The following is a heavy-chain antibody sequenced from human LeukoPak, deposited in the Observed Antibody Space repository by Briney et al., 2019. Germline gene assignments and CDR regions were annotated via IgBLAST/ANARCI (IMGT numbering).Heavy chain of an antibody. D-gene: IGHD5-18*01. CDR3: ARVDTAMAIDY. J-gene: IGHJ4*02. CDR2: IYTSGST. V-gene: IGHV4-61*02. Sequence: SQTLSLTCTVSGGSISSGSYYWSWIRQPAGKGLEWIGRIYTSGSTNYNPSLKSRVTISVDTSKNQFSPKLSSVTAADTAVYYCARVDTAMAIDYWGQGTLVTVSS. CDR1: GGSISSGSYY.